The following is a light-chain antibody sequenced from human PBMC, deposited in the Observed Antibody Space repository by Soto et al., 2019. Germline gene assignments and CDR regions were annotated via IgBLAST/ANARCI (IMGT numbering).Light chain of an antibody. J-gene: IGKJ1*01. CDR1: QSISTW. V-gene: IGKV1-5*01. CDR3: QQYNSYPWT. CDR2: DAS. Sequence: EIQMTQSPSTLSASVGDRVTITCRASQSISTWLAWYQQKPGKAPNLLIYDASSLESGVSSRFSGSGSGTEFTLTISSLQPDDFETYYCQQYNSYPWTFGQGTKVEIK.